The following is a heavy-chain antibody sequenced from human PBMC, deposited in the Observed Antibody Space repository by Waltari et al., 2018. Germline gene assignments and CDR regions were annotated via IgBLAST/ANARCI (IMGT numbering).Heavy chain of an antibody. CDR1: GLQLNNNS. Sequence: EVQLVESGGGLVQRGGALRLPCEASGLQLNNNSMIWFRQAPGKGREWVSVIYAGSGGTFYAESVKGRLTVSRDNSKNTVYLDLNRLTGDDTAVYYCARAGLGSPSQWLQLFDSWGRGTLVTVSS. D-gene: IGHD5-12*01. CDR3: ARAGLGSPSQWLQLFDS. CDR2: IYAGSGGT. J-gene: IGHJ4*02. V-gene: IGHV3-53*01.